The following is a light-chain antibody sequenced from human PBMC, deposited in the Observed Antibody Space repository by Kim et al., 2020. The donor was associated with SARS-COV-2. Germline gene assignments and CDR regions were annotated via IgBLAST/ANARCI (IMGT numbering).Light chain of an antibody. CDR2: GAA. V-gene: IGKV3-15*01. CDR1: QSVISN. Sequence: VAPGERGTPSGRASQSVISNLSCEQQKHGQAPRHLIYGAATRATCIPARFSGSGAGTEFTLTISSLQSEDFAVYYCQQYNNWPPYTFGQGTKLEI. J-gene: IGKJ2*01. CDR3: QQYNNWPPYT.